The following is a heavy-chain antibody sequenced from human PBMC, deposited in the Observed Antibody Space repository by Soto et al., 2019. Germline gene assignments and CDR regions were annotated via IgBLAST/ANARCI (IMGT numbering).Heavy chain of an antibody. CDR1: GDSVSSNSAA. CDR2: TYYRSKWYN. Sequence: SQTLSLTCAISGDSVSSNSAAWNWIRQSPSRGLEWLGRTYYRSKWYNDYAVSVKSRITINPDTSKNQFSLQLNSVTPEDTAVYYCASSYYDSSGSSFDYWGQGTLVTSPQ. D-gene: IGHD3-22*01. V-gene: IGHV6-1*01. J-gene: IGHJ4*02. CDR3: ASSYYDSSGSSFDY.